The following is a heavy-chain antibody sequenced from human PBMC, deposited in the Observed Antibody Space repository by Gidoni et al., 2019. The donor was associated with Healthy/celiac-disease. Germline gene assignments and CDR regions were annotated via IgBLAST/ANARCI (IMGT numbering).Heavy chain of an antibody. CDR2: INPSGGST. J-gene: IGHJ6*02. Sequence: QVQLVQFGAEVKKPGASVKVSCKASGYTFTSYYMHWVRQAPGQGLEWMGIINPSGGSTSYAQKFQGRVTMTRDTSTSTVYMELSSLRSEDTAVYYCARELRFLEWLAYYYYGMDVWGQGTTVTVSS. CDR3: ARELRFLEWLAYYYYGMDV. D-gene: IGHD3-3*01. V-gene: IGHV1-46*01. CDR1: GYTFTSYY.